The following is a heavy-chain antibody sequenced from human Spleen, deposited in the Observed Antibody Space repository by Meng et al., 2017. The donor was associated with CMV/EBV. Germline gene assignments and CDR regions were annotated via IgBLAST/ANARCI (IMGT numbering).Heavy chain of an antibody. Sequence: SVKVSCKASGGTFSSYAISWVRQAPGQGLEWMGGIIPILGIANYAQKFQGRVTITADKSTSTAYMELSSLRSEDTAVYYCAREDDSGGWYYWGQGTLVTVSS. V-gene: IGHV1-69*10. J-gene: IGHJ4*02. CDR2: IIPILGIA. D-gene: IGHD3-22*01. CDR1: GGTFSSYA. CDR3: AREDDSGGWYY.